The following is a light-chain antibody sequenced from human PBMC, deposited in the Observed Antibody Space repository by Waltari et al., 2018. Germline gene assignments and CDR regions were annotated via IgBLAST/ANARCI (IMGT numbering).Light chain of an antibody. Sequence: QPVLTQPTSLSASPGASARFTCTLRSGLSVNTYRISCYQQKAGSPPRYLLRYRSDSDKRQGSGVPSRFSGSKDASTNVGLLFISGLQSEDEADYYCAIWYSSTWVFGGGTKLTVL. CDR2: YRSDSDK. CDR3: AIWYSSTWV. V-gene: IGLV5-39*01. J-gene: IGLJ3*02. CDR1: SGLSVNTYR.